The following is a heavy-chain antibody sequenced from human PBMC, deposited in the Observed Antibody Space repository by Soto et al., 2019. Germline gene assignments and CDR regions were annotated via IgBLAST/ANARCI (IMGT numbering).Heavy chain of an antibody. D-gene: IGHD6-13*01. CDR3: ARLIAAAGTYYYYGMDV. CDR2: IYPGDSGT. V-gene: IGHV5-51*01. Sequence: PGESLKISCKGSGYSFTSYWIGWVRQMPGKGLEWMGIIYPGDSGTRYSPSFQGQVTISADKSISTAYLQWSSLKASDTAMYYCARLIAAAGTYYYYGMDVWGQGTTVTVSS. CDR1: GYSFTSYW. J-gene: IGHJ6*02.